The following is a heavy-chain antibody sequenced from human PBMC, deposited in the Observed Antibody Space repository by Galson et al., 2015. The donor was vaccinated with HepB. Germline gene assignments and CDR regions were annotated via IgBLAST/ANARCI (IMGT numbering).Heavy chain of an antibody. Sequence: SLRLSCAASGFTFSHYYMSWIRQAPGKGLEWVSYISSSSSYTNYADSVKGRFTISRDNAKNSLYLQMNSLRAEDTAVYYCARGEIAVAGMGLLVDPWGQGTLVTVSS. CDR2: ISSSSSYT. CDR1: GFTFSHYY. V-gene: IGHV3-11*06. J-gene: IGHJ5*02. D-gene: IGHD6-19*01. CDR3: ARGEIAVAGMGLLVDP.